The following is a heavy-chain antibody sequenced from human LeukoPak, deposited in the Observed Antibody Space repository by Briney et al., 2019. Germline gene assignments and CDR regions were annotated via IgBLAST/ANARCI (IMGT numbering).Heavy chain of an antibody. CDR3: AKDPNYYDSSGSFDP. D-gene: IGHD3-22*01. Sequence: PGASLRLSCAASGFTFSNYAMSWVRQAPGKGLEWVSAILGSGGSTYYADSVKGRFTVSRDNSKSTLYLQMNSLRAEDTALYYCAKDPNYYDSSGSFDPWGQGTLVTVSS. J-gene: IGHJ5*02. V-gene: IGHV3-23*01. CDR1: GFTFSNYA. CDR2: ILGSGGST.